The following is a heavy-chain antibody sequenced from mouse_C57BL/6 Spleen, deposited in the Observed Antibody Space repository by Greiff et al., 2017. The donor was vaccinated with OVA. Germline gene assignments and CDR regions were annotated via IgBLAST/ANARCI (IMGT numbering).Heavy chain of an antibody. V-gene: IGHV1-74*01. CDR1: GYTFTSYW. CDR2: IHPSDSDT. D-gene: IGHD1-1*01. CDR3: AIVPLIYYYGDWYFDV. J-gene: IGHJ1*03. Sequence: QVQLQQPGTELVKPGASVKLSCKASGYTFTSYWMHWVKQRPGQGLEWIGRIHPSDSDTNYNQKFKGKATLTVDKSSSTAYMQLSSLTSEDSAVYYCAIVPLIYYYGDWYFDVWGTGTTVTVSS.